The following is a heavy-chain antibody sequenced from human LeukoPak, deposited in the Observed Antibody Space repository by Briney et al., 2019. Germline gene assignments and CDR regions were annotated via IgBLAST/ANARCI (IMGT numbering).Heavy chain of an antibody. CDR2: FYSGGNT. J-gene: IGHJ6*02. CDR3: ARDRDSSHSYSYYYGMDV. Sequence: GGSLRLSCAASGFTVSNNYMSWVRQAPGKGLEWVSVFYSGGNTYYADSVKGRFTISRDNSKNTLYLQMNSLRAEDTAVYYCARDRDSSHSYSYYYGMDVWGQGTTVTVSS. V-gene: IGHV3-66*01. CDR1: GFTVSNNY. D-gene: IGHD3-22*01.